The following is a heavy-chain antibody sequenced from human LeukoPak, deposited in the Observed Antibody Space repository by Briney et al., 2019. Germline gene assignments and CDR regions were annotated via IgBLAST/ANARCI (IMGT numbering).Heavy chain of an antibody. CDR1: GFRFNNYA. D-gene: IGHD5-24*01. CDR2: IAGSGYST. V-gene: IGHV3-23*01. J-gene: IGHJ4*02. CDR3: AKARDRYYFDY. Sequence: GGSLRLSCAASGFRFNNYAMSWVRQAPGKGLEWVSSIAGSGYSTYSADSVKGRFTISKDNSKNTLFLQMNSLRREDTAMYYCAKARDRYYFDYWGQGTPVTVSS.